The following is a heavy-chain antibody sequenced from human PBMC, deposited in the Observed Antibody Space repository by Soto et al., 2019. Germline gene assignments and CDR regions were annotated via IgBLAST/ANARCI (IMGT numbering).Heavy chain of an antibody. D-gene: IGHD2-15*01. CDR1: GFTFRNHA. J-gene: IGHJ6*02. Sequence: QVQLVESGGGVVQPGGSLRLSCAASGFTFRNHAMHWVRQAPGKGLECLDVIAYDASHAFYRDSVQGRFTVSRDNSKNTLYLHMDSLRSEDTGVYSCARGDREDILVVVGARPGEYGIDIWGQGTTVTVSS. V-gene: IGHV3-30-3*01. CDR3: ARGDREDILVVVGARPGEYGIDI. CDR2: IAYDASHA.